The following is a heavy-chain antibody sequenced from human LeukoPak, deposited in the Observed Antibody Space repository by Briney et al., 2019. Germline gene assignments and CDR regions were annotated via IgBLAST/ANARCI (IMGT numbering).Heavy chain of an antibody. Sequence: GGSLRLSCAASGFTFSSYAMSWVRQAPGKGLEWVSAISGSGGSTYYADSVKGRFAISRDNSKNTLYLQMNSLRAEDTAVYYCAKASGGYYSRPIDYWGQGTLVTVSS. CDR3: AKASGGYYSRPIDY. V-gene: IGHV3-23*01. CDR2: ISGSGGST. J-gene: IGHJ4*02. CDR1: GFTFSSYA. D-gene: IGHD1-26*01.